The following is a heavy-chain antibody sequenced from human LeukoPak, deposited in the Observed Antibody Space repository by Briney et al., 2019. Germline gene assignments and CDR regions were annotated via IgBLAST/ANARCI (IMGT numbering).Heavy chain of an antibody. J-gene: IGHJ4*02. V-gene: IGHV3-74*01. CDR2: INSHGSST. CDR1: GFTFSSYW. D-gene: IGHD3-10*01. CDR3: ARGPPDGSGSYYPGAD. Sequence: GGSLRLSCAASGFTFSSYWMHWVRQVPGKVLVWVSRINSHGSSTSYADSVKGRFTISRDNAKNTLYLQMNSLRVEDTAVYYCARGPPDGSGSYYPGADWGQGTLVTVSS.